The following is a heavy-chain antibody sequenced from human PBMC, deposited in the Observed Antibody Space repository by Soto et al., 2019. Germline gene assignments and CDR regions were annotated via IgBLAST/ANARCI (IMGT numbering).Heavy chain of an antibody. CDR3: ARGYYDILTGYYP. CDR2: ISYDGSNK. CDR1: GFTFSSYA. D-gene: IGHD3-9*01. V-gene: IGHV3-30-3*01. J-gene: IGHJ5*02. Sequence: GSLRLSCAASGFTFSSYAMHWVRQAPGKGLEWVAVISYDGSNKYYADSVKGRFTISRDNSKNTLYLQMNSLRAEDTAVYYCARGYYDILTGYYPWGQGTLVTVSS.